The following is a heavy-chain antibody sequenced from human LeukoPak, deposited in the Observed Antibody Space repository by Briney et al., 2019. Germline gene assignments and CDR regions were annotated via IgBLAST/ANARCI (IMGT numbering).Heavy chain of an antibody. D-gene: IGHD3-9*01. CDR2: ISNSGSTI. J-gene: IGHJ4*02. CDR3: ARGPSLDDILTGYYADLIY. CDR1: GFTFSSYE. Sequence: PGGSLGLSCAASGFTFSSYEMNWVRQAPGKGLEWVSYISNSGSTIYYADSVKGRFTISRDNAKNSLYLQMNSLRAEDTAVYYCARGPSLDDILTGYYADLIYWGQGTLVTVSS. V-gene: IGHV3-48*03.